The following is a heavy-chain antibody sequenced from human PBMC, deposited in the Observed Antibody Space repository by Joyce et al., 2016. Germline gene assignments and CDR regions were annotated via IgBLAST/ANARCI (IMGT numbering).Heavy chain of an antibody. V-gene: IGHV4-31*03. CDR1: GASVTIDEYY. CDR2: IHGSGCD. Sequence: QVQLQESGPGLVKPSQTLSLTCSVSGASVTIDEYYWIWLRQHPGEALGWIGYIHGSGCDYSTSALESGWTIAVDTSKDHFSLKLTSVTAADTAVYYCASFPRGISGSTFYFDHWGQGILVTVSS. CDR3: ASFPRGISGSTFYFDH. D-gene: IGHD5-12*01. J-gene: IGHJ4*02.